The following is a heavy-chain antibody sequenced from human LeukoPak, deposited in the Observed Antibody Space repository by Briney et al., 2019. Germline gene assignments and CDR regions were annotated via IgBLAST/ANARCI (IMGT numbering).Heavy chain of an antibody. D-gene: IGHD3-3*01. CDR3: ARIYYDFWSGNDQADGFDI. Sequence: GASVKVSCKASGYTFTSYGISWVRQAPGQGLEWMGRISEYTGNTNYAQRLQGRVTMTSDTSTSTAYMELRSLRSDDTAVYYCARIYYDFWSGNDQADGFDIWGQGTMVTVSS. CDR2: ISEYTGNT. V-gene: IGHV1-18*04. J-gene: IGHJ3*02. CDR1: GYTFTSYG.